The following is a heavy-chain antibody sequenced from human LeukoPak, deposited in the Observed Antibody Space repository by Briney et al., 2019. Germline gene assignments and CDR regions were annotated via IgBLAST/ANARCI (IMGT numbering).Heavy chain of an antibody. CDR2: ISYDGSNK. D-gene: IGHD2-2*01. Sequence: PGGSLRLSCAASGFTFSSYAMHWVRQAPGKGLEWVAVISYDGSNKYYADSVKGRFTISRDNSKNTLYLQMNSLRAEDTAVYYCARDPYPLGYCSSTSCYGVDYWGQGTLVTVSS. J-gene: IGHJ4*02. V-gene: IGHV3-30-3*01. CDR1: GFTFSSYA. CDR3: ARDPYPLGYCSSTSCYGVDY.